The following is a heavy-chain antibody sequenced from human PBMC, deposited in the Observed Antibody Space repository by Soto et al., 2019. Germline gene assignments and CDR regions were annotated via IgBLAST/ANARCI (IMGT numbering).Heavy chain of an antibody. CDR3: ARENYSSSSGGFDY. Sequence: ASVKVSCKASGYTFTGYYMHWVRQAPGQGLEWMGWINPNSGGTNYAQKFQGWVTMTRDTSISTAYMELSRLRSDDTAVYYCARENYSSSSGGFDYWGQGTLVTVSS. J-gene: IGHJ4*02. D-gene: IGHD6-6*01. CDR2: INPNSGGT. V-gene: IGHV1-2*04. CDR1: GYTFTGYY.